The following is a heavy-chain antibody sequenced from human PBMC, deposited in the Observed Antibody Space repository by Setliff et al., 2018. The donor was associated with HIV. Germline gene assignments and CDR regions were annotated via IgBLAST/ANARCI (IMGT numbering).Heavy chain of an antibody. CDR3: ASRVYYYDESRILREEGFVP. Sequence: SETLSLTCAVSGGSINSGSIYWSWVRRPAGGGLEWIGHMHANGLTTYNPSLRSRAAISMETSKNQFSLRLSAVTAADSAIYYCASRVYYYDESRILREEGFVPWGQGTLVTVSS. CDR1: GGSINSGSIY. CDR2: MHANGLT. V-gene: IGHV4-61*09. D-gene: IGHD3-22*01. J-gene: IGHJ5*02.